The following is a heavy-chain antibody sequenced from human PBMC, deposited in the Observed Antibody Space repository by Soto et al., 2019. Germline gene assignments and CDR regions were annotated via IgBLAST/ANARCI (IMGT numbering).Heavy chain of an antibody. D-gene: IGHD2-8*01. V-gene: IGHV1-69*13. CDR2: IIPIFGTA. CDR3: AKDILGDPYCTNGVCYFDY. Sequence: SVKVSCKASGGTFSSYAISWVRQAPGQGLEWMGGIIPIFGTANYAQKFQGRVTITADESTSTAYMELSSLRAEDTAVYYCAKDILGDPYCTNGVCYFDYWGQGTLVTVSS. J-gene: IGHJ4*02. CDR1: GGTFSSYA.